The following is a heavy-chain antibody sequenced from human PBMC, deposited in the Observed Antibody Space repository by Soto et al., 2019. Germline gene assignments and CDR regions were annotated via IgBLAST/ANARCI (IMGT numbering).Heavy chain of an antibody. J-gene: IGHJ6*02. CDR3: ARATLLWFGELSYGMDV. CDR1: GGSISSGGYY. Sequence: SETLSLTCTVSGGSISSGGYYWSWIRQHPGKGLEWIGYIYYSGSTYYNPSLKSRVTISVDTSKNQFSLKLSSVTAADTAVYYCARATLLWFGELSYGMDVWGQGTTVTVS. D-gene: IGHD3-10*01. V-gene: IGHV4-31*03. CDR2: IYYSGST.